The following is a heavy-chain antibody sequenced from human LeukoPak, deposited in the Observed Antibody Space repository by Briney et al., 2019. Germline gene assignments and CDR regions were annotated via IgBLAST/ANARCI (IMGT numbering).Heavy chain of an antibody. CDR3: ARAFYSSGWYAND. Sequence: SETLSLTCTVSGGSISSYYWSWILQPPGKGLEWIGYIYYSGSTNYNPSLKSRVTISVDTSKNQFSLKLSSVTAADTAVYYCARAFYSSGWYANDWGQGTLVTVSS. J-gene: IGHJ4*02. D-gene: IGHD6-19*01. V-gene: IGHV4-59*01. CDR2: IYYSGST. CDR1: GGSISSYY.